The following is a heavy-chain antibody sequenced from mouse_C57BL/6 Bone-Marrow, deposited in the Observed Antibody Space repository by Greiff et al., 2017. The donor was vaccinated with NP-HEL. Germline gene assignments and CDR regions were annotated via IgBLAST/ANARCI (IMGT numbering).Heavy chain of an antibody. CDR3: ARENYYAMDY. Sequence: DVKLVESGGGLVKPGGSLKLSCAASGFTFSDYGMHWVRQAPEKGLEWVAYISSGSSTIYYVDTVKGRFTISRDNAKNTLFLQMTSLRSEDTAMYYCARENYYAMDYWGQGTSVTVSS. J-gene: IGHJ4*01. CDR2: ISSGSSTI. V-gene: IGHV5-17*01. CDR1: GFTFSDYG.